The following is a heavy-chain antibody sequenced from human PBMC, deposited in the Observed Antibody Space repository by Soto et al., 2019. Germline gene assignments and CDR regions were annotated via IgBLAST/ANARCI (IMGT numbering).Heavy chain of an antibody. J-gene: IGHJ6*02. D-gene: IGHD2-15*01. CDR2: IVVGSGNT. CDR1: GFTFTSSA. Sequence: SVKVSCKASGFTFTSSAVQWVRQARGQRLEWIGWIVVGSGNTNYAQKFQERVLITRDKSTSTAYMERSSQRSEDTAVYDCAAEGSSYYYGMYVWDQETRVSVSS. CDR3: AAEGSSYYYGMYV. V-gene: IGHV1-58*01.